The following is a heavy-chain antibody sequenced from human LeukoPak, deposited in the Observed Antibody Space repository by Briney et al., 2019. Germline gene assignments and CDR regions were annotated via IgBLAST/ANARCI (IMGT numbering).Heavy chain of an antibody. Sequence: GESLRISCKGSGYSFTSYWISWVRQMPGKGLEWMGRIDPSDSNTNYSPSFQGHVTISADKSISTAYLQWSSLKASDTAMYYCARLGDDCSSTSCPDYWGQGTLVTVSS. V-gene: IGHV5-10-1*01. CDR3: ARLGDDCSSTSCPDY. CDR2: IDPSDSNT. CDR1: GYSFTSYW. D-gene: IGHD2-2*01. J-gene: IGHJ4*02.